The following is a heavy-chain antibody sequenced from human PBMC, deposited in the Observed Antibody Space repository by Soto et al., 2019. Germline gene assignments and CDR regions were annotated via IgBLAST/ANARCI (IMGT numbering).Heavy chain of an antibody. CDR2: ISASGDRA. CDR1: GFTFGHFA. J-gene: IGHJ4*02. Sequence: PGGSLRLSCAASGFTFGHFAMSWVRQVPGGGLEWVSGISASGDRAYYADSVKGRFTISRDYSKSTLYLQMSSLTAGDTAMYYCAKGGFYSIFAVVGFWGQGTQVTVSS. D-gene: IGHD6-19*01. CDR3: AKGGFYSIFAVVGF. V-gene: IGHV3-23*01.